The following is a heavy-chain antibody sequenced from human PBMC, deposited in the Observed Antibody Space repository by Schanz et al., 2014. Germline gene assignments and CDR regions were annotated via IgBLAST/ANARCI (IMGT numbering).Heavy chain of an antibody. CDR3: ARDQSPYANSSDVRYFDY. CDR1: GYTFTSYG. V-gene: IGHV1-18*01. D-gene: IGHD6-6*01. Sequence: QVQLVQSGAEVKKPGASVKVSCKASGYTFTSYGISWVRQAPGQGLEWMGWISPYNGNTNDAQKLQGRVTMTADTSTSTAYMELRSLRSDDTAVYYCARDQSPYANSSDVRYFDYWGQGSLVTVSS. CDR2: ISPYNGNT. J-gene: IGHJ4*02.